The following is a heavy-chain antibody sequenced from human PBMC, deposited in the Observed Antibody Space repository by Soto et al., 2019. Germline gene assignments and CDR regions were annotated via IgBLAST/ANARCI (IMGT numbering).Heavy chain of an antibody. V-gene: IGHV1-3*01. Sequence: ASVKVSCKASGYTFTSYGMHWVRQAPGQRLEWMGWINAGNGNTKYSQKFQGRVTITRDTSASTAYMELSSLRSEDTAVYYCARAPSWWYFDLWGRGTLVTVSS. CDR1: GYTFTSYG. J-gene: IGHJ2*01. CDR2: INAGNGNT. CDR3: ARAPSWWYFDL.